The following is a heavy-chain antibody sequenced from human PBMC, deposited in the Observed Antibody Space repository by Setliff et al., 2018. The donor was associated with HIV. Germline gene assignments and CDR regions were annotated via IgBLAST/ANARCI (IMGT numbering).Heavy chain of an antibody. Sequence: ASVKVSCKASGGTFSSYAISWVRQAPGQGLEWMGGIIPIFGTTNYAQKFQGRVTITTDESTTTAYMELSRLRSDDTAVYYCARDPNSEDVGIDYWGQGTLVTVSS. D-gene: IGHD7-27*01. CDR3: ARDPNSEDVGIDY. V-gene: IGHV1-69*05. CDR2: IIPIFGTT. CDR1: GGTFSSYA. J-gene: IGHJ4*02.